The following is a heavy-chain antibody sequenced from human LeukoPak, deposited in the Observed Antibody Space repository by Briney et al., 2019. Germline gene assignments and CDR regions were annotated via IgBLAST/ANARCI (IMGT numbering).Heavy chain of an antibody. Sequence: GGSLRLSCAASGFTFSSYAMSWVRQAPGKGLEWVSAISGSGGSTYYADSVKGRFTIPRDNSKNTLYLQMNSLRAEDTAVYYCARPLYSSLPIDPWGQGTLVTVSS. CDR1: GFTFSSYA. CDR3: ARPLYSSLPIDP. CDR2: ISGSGGST. D-gene: IGHD6-6*01. J-gene: IGHJ5*02. V-gene: IGHV3-23*01.